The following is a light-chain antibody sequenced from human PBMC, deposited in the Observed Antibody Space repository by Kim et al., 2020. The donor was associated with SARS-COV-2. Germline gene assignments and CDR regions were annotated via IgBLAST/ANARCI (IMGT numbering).Light chain of an antibody. Sequence: QSVLTQPPSVSGAPGQRVTISCTGSSSNIGTDFDVHWYQQLPGTAPKLLIHGNTNRPSGVPDRFSGSKSGTSASLAITGLQAEDEADYYCQSYDNSLTKFIVGPGTKVTVL. CDR3: QSYDNSLTKFI. CDR2: GNT. J-gene: IGLJ1*01. V-gene: IGLV1-40*01. CDR1: SSNIGTDFD.